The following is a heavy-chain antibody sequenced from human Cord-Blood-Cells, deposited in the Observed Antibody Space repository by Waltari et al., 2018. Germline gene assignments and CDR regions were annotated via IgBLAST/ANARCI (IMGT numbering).Heavy chain of an antibody. J-gene: IGHJ3*02. Sequence: QLQLQESGPGLVKPSETLSLTCTVSGGSLSSRSYYWGWTRQPPGKGLEWIGSIYYSGSTYYNPSLKSRVTISVDTSKNQFSLKLSSVTAADTAVYYCARQYSGSSHDAFDIWGQGTMVTVSS. CDR1: GGSLSSRSYY. CDR2: IYYSGST. D-gene: IGHD1-26*01. V-gene: IGHV4-39*01. CDR3: ARQYSGSSHDAFDI.